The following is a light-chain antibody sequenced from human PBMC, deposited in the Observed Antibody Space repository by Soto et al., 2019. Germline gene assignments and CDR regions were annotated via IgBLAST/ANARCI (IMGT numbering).Light chain of an antibody. V-gene: IGLV2-8*01. CDR2: EVS. CDR1: SSDVGGYNY. CDR3: SSYAGNNPWV. Sequence: QSVLTQPPSASGSPGQSVTISFTGTSSDVGGYNYVSWYQQHPGKAPKLMIYEVSKRPSGVPDRFSGSKSGNTASLTVSGLQAEDEADYYSSSYAGNNPWVFGGGTKLTVL. J-gene: IGLJ3*02.